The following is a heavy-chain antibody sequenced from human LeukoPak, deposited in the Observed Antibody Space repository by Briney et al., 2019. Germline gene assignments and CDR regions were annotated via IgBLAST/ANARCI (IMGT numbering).Heavy chain of an antibody. J-gene: IGHJ4*02. D-gene: IGHD6-19*01. Sequence: PGRSLRLSCAASGFTFSSYAMHWVRQAPGKGLEWVAVIWYDGSNKYYADSVKGRFTISRDNSKNTLLLQMNSLRADDTAVYYCARGSFALGSGCSDWGQGTLVTVSS. CDR1: GFTFSSYA. V-gene: IGHV3-33*01. CDR3: ARGSFALGSGCSD. CDR2: IWYDGSNK.